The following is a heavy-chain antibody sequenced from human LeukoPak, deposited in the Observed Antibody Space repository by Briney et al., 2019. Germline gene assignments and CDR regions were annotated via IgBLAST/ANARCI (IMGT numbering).Heavy chain of an antibody. CDR2: ISSSGSTI. CDR3: ARDGAWEPPHYYYGMDV. V-gene: IGHV3-48*03. Sequence: PGGSLRLSCAASGFTFSSYEMNWVRRAPGKGLEWVSYISSSGSTIYYADSVKGRFTISRDNAKNSLYLQMNSLRAEDTAVYYCARDGAWEPPHYYYGMDVWGQGTTVTVSS. CDR1: GFTFSSYE. J-gene: IGHJ6*02. D-gene: IGHD1-14*01.